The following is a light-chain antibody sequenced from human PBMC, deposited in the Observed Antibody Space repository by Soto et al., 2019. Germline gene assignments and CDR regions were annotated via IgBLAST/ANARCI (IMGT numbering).Light chain of an antibody. CDR2: KAP. CDR3: QHYNSYPYT. Sequence: DIQMTQSPSTLSASVGDRVTITCRASQTISNWLAWYQQRPGKAPNLLIYKAPTLESGVPSRFSGSGSGTEFTLTISSLQPDEFATYYCQHYNSYPYTFGQGTQLEIK. V-gene: IGKV1-5*03. J-gene: IGKJ2*01. CDR1: QTISNW.